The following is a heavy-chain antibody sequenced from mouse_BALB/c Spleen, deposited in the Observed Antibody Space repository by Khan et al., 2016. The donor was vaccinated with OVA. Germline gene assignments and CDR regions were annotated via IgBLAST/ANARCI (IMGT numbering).Heavy chain of an antibody. CDR2: INPRNGRT. V-gene: IGHV1S81*02. CDR1: GYTFTDYW. D-gene: IGHD1-1*01. CDR3: AREGYSYGSKRDFDF. J-gene: IGHJ2*01. Sequence: QVQLQQPGADLVKPGTSVKLSCKASGYTFTDYWIHWVKQRPGQGLEWIGEINPRNGRTNYNEKVKNKAILTVDKSSTTAYMQLSSLTSEDSAVYYCAREGYSYGSKRDFDFWGQGTTLTVSS.